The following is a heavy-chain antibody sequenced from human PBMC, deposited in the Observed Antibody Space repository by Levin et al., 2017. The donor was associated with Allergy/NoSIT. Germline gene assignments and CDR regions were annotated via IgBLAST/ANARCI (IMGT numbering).Heavy chain of an antibody. CDR3: ARVRTLFGEVITYSFDY. CDR2: VYHSGIT. J-gene: IGHJ4*02. V-gene: IGHV4-59*01. D-gene: IGHD3-3*01. Sequence: SQTLSLTCTVSGGSIRSDDYWTWIRQPPGKGLEWMGYVYHSGITNYNPSLKSRLTMSVDKSKNHFSLSLNSVTAADTAVYYCARVRTLFGEVITYSFDYWGQGSLVTVSS. CDR1: GGSIRSDDY.